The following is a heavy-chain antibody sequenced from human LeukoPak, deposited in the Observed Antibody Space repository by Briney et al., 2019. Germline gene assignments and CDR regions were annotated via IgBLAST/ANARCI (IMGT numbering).Heavy chain of an antibody. CDR1: GFTFTNYL. D-gene: IGHD2-8*02. V-gene: IGHV1-46*01. Sequence: ASVKVSCKSFGFTFTNYLLHWVRQAPGQGLEWVGRIAPSVDTTNYAQKFRGRITMTRDTSTSTVYMELSSLRSDDTAIYYCVREESGGYFDYWGQGTLVTVSS. J-gene: IGHJ4*02. CDR3: VREESGGYFDY. CDR2: IAPSVDTT.